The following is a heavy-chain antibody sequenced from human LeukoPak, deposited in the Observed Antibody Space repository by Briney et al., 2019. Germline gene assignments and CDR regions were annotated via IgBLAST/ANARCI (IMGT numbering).Heavy chain of an antibody. J-gene: IGHJ5*02. CDR3: ARGYYDFWSGYFSVWWFDP. V-gene: IGHV4-59*01. Sequence: SETLSLTCTVSGGSISSYYWSWIRQPPGKGLEWIGYIYYSGSTNYNPSLKSRVTISVDTSKNQFSLKLSSVTAADTAVYYCARGYYDFWSGYFSVWWFDPWGQGTLVTVSS. CDR2: IYYSGST. D-gene: IGHD3-3*01. CDR1: GGSISSYY.